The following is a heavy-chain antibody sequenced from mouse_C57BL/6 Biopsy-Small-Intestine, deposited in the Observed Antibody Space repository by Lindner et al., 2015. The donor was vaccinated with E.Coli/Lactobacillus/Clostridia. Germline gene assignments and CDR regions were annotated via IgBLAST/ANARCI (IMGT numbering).Heavy chain of an antibody. CDR2: ISGYNGNT. CDR1: GYTFTSYG. CDR3: ARETYYYGSGVHYFDY. J-gene: IGHJ2*01. D-gene: IGHD1-1*02. Sequence: SVKVSCKASGYTFTSYGISWVRQAPGQGLEWMGWISGYNGNTDYAQMFQGRVTMTRDTSTSTVYMELSSLRSDDTAVYYCARETYYYGSGVHYFDYWGQGTLVTVSS. V-gene: IGHV1-81*01.